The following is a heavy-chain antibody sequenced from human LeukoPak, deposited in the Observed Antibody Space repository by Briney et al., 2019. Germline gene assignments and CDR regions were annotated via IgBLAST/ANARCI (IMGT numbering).Heavy chain of an antibody. CDR3: ARYRSGGSCYNYYYGMDV. J-gene: IGHJ6*04. Sequence: GGSLRLSCAASGFTFSSYEMNWVRQAPGKGLEWVSYISSGGSTIYYADSVKGRFTISRDNAKNSLYLQMNSLRAEDTAVYYCARYRSGGSCYNYYYGMDVWGKGTTVTVSS. D-gene: IGHD2-15*01. V-gene: IGHV3-48*03. CDR1: GFTFSSYE. CDR2: ISSGGSTI.